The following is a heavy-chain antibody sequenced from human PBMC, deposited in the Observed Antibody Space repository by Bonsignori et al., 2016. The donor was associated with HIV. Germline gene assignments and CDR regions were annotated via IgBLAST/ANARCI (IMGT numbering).Heavy chain of an antibody. CDR3: AREVGYYFDH. Sequence: WVRQAPGQGLEWMGWVGTYNGNTNYAQDFQGRVTMTTDTSTNTAYMELRSLRFDDTAVYYCAREVGYYFDHWGQGSQVTVSS. CDR2: VGTYNGNT. D-gene: IGHD3-16*01. J-gene: IGHJ4*02. V-gene: IGHV1-18*01.